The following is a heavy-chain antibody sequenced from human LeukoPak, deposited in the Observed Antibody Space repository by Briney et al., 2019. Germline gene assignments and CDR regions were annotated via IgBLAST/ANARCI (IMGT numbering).Heavy chain of an antibody. V-gene: IGHV3-23*01. CDR1: GFAFSNYA. J-gene: IGHJ4*02. CDR2: ISGSGGNT. Sequence: GSLRLSCTASGFAFSNYAMSWVRQAPGKGLEWVSAISGSGGNTYYADSVKGRFTISRDNSKNTLRLQVNSLRADDTAVYYCAKGGYYLDRGLIDSWGQGTLVTVSS. CDR3: AKGGYYLDRGLIDS. D-gene: IGHD1-26*01.